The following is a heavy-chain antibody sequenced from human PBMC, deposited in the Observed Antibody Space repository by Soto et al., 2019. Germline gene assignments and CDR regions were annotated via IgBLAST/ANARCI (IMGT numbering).Heavy chain of an antibody. CDR1: GGSISTGGYY. CDR2: IYYSGST. Sequence: QVQLQESGPGLVKPSQTLSLTCTVSGGSISTGGYYWSWIRQHPGKGLEWIGYIYYSGSTYYNPSLKGRVTISVDTSKNQFSLKLSSVTAADTAVYYCARDNIGTTLYLWGRGTLVTVSS. CDR3: ARDNIGTTLYL. J-gene: IGHJ2*01. D-gene: IGHD4-17*01. V-gene: IGHV4-31*03.